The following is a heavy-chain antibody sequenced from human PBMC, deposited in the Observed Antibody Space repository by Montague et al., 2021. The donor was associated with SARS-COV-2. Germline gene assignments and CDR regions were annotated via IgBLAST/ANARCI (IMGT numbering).Heavy chain of an antibody. J-gene: IGHJ3*02. Sequence: SLRLSCAASGFTFGNYGMSWVRQAPGKGLEWVSGINCNGGSTGYADSVKGRFTISRDNAKNALYLQMNSLRAEDTAVYYCARDLEWFGELVDAFDIWGQGTMVTVSS. V-gene: IGHV3-20*04. CDR2: INCNGGST. CDR1: GFTFGNYG. D-gene: IGHD3-10*01. CDR3: ARDLEWFGELVDAFDI.